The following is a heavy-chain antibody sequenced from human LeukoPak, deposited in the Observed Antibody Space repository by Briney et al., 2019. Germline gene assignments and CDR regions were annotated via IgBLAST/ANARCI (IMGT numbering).Heavy chain of an antibody. CDR1: GGSFSCYY. CDR2: INHSGST. Sequence: SETLSLTCAVYGGSFSCYYWSWIRQPPGKGLEWIGEINHSGSTNYNPSLKSRVTISVDTSKNQFSLKLSSVTAADTAVYYCARAKGSGSYFNWFDPWGQGTLVTVSS. V-gene: IGHV4-34*01. D-gene: IGHD3-10*01. J-gene: IGHJ5*02. CDR3: ARAKGSGSYFNWFDP.